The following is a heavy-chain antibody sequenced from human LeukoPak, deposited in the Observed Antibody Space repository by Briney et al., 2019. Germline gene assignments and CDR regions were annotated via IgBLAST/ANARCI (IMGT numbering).Heavy chain of an antibody. CDR2: IKANSAGAPT. V-gene: IGHV3-15*01. Sequence: PGCALRLSCASTDFTFTTTWMGWVRQAPGKGLDWVGRIKANSAGAPTDYAAPVEGRFIISRDDSKHMLYQQMDSLQTEHTAVYYCTKSCHRDRSGLNGGQGTLVTVSS. CDR3: TKSCHRDRSGLN. D-gene: IGHD3-22*01. CDR1: DFTFTTTW. J-gene: IGHJ4*02.